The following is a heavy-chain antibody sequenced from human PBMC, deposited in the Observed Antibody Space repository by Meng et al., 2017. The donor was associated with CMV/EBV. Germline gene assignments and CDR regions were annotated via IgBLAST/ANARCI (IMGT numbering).Heavy chain of an antibody. J-gene: IGHJ4*02. Sequence: ASVKVSCKASGGTFSSYTISWVRQAPGQGLEWMGWINPNSGGTNYAQKFQGRVTMTRDTSISTAYMELSRLRSDDTAVYYCARDRRTENYMAYYYDSSGGIDYWGQGTLVTVSS. CDR1: GGTFSSYT. D-gene: IGHD3-22*01. V-gene: IGHV1-2*02. CDR2: INPNSGGT. CDR3: ARDRRTENYMAYYYDSSGGIDY.